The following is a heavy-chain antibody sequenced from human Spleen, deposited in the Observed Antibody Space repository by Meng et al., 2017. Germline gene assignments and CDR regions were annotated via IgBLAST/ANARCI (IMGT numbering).Heavy chain of an antibody. Sequence: ASVKVSCKASGYTFTSYYMHWVRQAPGQGLEWMGIINPSGGSTSYAQKFQGRVTMTRDTSTSTVYMELSSLRSEDTAVYYCARVDGIVATIAYYGMDVWGQGTTVTGLL. CDR3: ARVDGIVATIAYYGMDV. V-gene: IGHV1-46*01. CDR2: INPSGGST. CDR1: GYTFTSYY. J-gene: IGHJ6*02. D-gene: IGHD5-12*01.